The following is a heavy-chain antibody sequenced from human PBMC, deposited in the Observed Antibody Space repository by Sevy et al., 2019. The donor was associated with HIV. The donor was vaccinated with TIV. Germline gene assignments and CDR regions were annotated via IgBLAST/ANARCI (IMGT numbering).Heavy chain of an antibody. D-gene: IGHD1-26*01. V-gene: IGHV4-59*01. CDR1: GGSISSYY. J-gene: IGHJ5*02. CDR2: MYYSGIT. CDR3: ARMNYSASAPGSWFDP. Sequence: SETLSLTCTVSGGSISSYYWSWIRQPPGKGLEWIAYMYYSGITNYSPSLKSRLTISIDTLKNHFSLKLRSVTAADTAVYYCARMNYSASAPGSWFDPWGQGTLVTVSS.